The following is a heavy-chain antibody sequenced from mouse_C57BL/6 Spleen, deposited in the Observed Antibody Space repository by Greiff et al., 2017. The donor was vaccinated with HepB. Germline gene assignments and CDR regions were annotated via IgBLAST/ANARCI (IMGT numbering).Heavy chain of an antibody. CDR3: AKGDDYDGAWFAY. D-gene: IGHD2-4*01. V-gene: IGHV2-5*01. J-gene: IGHJ3*01. CDR2: IWGGGST. Sequence: QVQLQQSGPGLVQPSQSLSITCTVSGFSLTSYGVHWVRQSPGKGLEWLGVIWGGGSTDYNAAFMSRLSITKDNSKSQVFFKMNSLQADDTAIYYCAKGDDYDGAWFAYWGQGTLVTVSA. CDR1: GFSLTSYG.